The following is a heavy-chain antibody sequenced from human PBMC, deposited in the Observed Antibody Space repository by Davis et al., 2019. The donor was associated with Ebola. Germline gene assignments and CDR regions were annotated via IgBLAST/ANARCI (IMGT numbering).Heavy chain of an antibody. CDR2: ISSSSSYI. CDR1: GFTFSSYA. Sequence: GESLKISCAASGFTFSSYAMSWVRQAPGKGLEWVSSISSSSSYIYYADSVKGRFTISRDNAKNSLYLQMNSLRDEDTAVYYCARERRCSGGSCYPRGYFDYWGQGTLVTVSS. D-gene: IGHD2-15*01. CDR3: ARERRCSGGSCYPRGYFDY. V-gene: IGHV3-21*01. J-gene: IGHJ4*02.